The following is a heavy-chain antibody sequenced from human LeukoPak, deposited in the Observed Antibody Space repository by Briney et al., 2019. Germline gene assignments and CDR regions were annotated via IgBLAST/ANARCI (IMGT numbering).Heavy chain of an antibody. CDR2: ISHDGTNK. D-gene: IGHD6-19*01. Sequence: PGTSLRLSCAASGFTFSSYGMHWVRQAPGKGLEWVTFISHDGTNKYYADSVKGRFTISRDNSKNTLYLQMNSLRAEDTAVYYCARHPYSSGWYDYWGQGTLVTVSS. J-gene: IGHJ4*02. V-gene: IGHV3-30*03. CDR1: GFTFSSYG. CDR3: ARHPYSSGWYDY.